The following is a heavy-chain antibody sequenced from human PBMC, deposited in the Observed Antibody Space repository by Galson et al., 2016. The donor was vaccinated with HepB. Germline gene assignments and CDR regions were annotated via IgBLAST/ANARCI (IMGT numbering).Heavy chain of an antibody. CDR2: ISHDGSHK. CDR3: VREKKPVVVSQGGFDY. CDR1: GFTFSSYA. Sequence: SLRLSCAASGFTFSSYAMHWVRQAPGKGLEWVAVISHDGSHKYYADSVKGRFTISRDNSKNTLTLQMNSLRAEDTAVYYCVREKKPVVVSQGGFDYWGQGTLVTVSS. V-gene: IGHV3-30*04. D-gene: IGHD3-22*01. J-gene: IGHJ4*02.